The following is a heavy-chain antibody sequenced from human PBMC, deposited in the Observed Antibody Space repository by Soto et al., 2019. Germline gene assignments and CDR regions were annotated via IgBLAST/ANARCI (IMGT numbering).Heavy chain of an antibody. V-gene: IGHV3-30*18. CDR1: GFTFSSYG. J-gene: IGHJ6*02. Sequence: GGSLRLSCAASGFTFSSYGMHWVRQAPGKGLEWVAVISYDGSNKYYADSVKGRFTISRDNSKNTLYLQMNSLRAEDTAVYYCAKDSHFDWLGPDYYYGMDVWGQGTTVTVSS. D-gene: IGHD3-9*01. CDR2: ISYDGSNK. CDR3: AKDSHFDWLGPDYYYGMDV.